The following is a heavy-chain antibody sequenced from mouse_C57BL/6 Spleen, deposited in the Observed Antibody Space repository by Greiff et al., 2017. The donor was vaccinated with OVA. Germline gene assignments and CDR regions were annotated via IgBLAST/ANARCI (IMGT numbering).Heavy chain of an antibody. J-gene: IGHJ2*01. V-gene: IGHV3-6*01. Sequence: ESGPGLVKPSQSLSLTCSVTGYSITSGYYWNWIRQFPGNKLEWMGYISYDGSNNYNPSLKNRISITRDTSKNQFFLKLNSVTTEDTATYYCASGNGDGDYWGQGTTLTVSS. CDR1: GYSITSGYY. CDR2: ISYDGSN. CDR3: ASGNGDGDY. D-gene: IGHD4-1*01.